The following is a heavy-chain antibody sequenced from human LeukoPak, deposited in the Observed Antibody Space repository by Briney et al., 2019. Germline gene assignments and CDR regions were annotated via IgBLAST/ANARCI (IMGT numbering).Heavy chain of an antibody. J-gene: IGHJ5*02. CDR2: IYPADSDI. Sequence: GESLKISCQGSGYSFTSYWIGWVRQMPGKGLEWMGIIYPADSDIRYSPSFQGQVTISADKSISTAYLQWSSLKASDTAMYYCARQEYCSGGSCYTWFDPWGQGTLVTVSS. V-gene: IGHV5-51*01. CDR3: ARQEYCSGGSCYTWFDP. CDR1: GYSFTSYW. D-gene: IGHD2-15*01.